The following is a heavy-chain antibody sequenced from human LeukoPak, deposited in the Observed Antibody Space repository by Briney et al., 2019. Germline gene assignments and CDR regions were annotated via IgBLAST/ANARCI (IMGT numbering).Heavy chain of an antibody. CDR3: AKGDTVAVTAYYFDY. CDR1: GFTLSSYW. V-gene: IGHV3-23*01. Sequence: GGSLRLSCAASGFTLSSYWMHWVRQAPGKGLEWVSIISGSGGSKNYADSVKGRFTTSRDNSKNTVYPQMNSLRTEDTAIYYCAKGDTVAVTAYYFDYWGQGTLVTVSS. D-gene: IGHD2-21*02. CDR2: ISGSGGSK. J-gene: IGHJ4*02.